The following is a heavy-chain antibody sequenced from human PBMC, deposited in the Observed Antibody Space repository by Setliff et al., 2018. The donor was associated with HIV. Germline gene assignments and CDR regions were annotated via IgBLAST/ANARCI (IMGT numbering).Heavy chain of an antibody. D-gene: IGHD2-15*01. CDR3: AREGWSDHYYYYMDV. CDR1: GGSISSYY. J-gene: IGHJ6*03. V-gene: IGHV4-4*07. Sequence: SETLSLTCSVPGGSISSYYWNWIRQPAGKGLEWIGRIFSSGTTNYNPSLQSRITMSVDTSKNQFSLKLNSVTAADTAVYYCAREGWSDHYYYYMDVWDKGTTVTVSS. CDR2: IFSSGTT.